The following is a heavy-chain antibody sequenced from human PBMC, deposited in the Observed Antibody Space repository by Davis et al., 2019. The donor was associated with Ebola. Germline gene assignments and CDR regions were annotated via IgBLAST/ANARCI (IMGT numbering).Heavy chain of an antibody. CDR3: AKSGANDFWSGDLYGMDV. J-gene: IGHJ6*02. CDR2: IRYDGSNK. V-gene: IGHV3-30*02. CDR1: GFTFSSYG. Sequence: GESLKISCAASGFTFSSYGMHWVRQAPGKGLEWVAFIRYDGSNKYYADSVKGRFTISRDNSKNTLYLQMNSLRAEDTAVYYCAKSGANDFWSGDLYGMDVWGQGTTVTVSS. D-gene: IGHD3-3*01.